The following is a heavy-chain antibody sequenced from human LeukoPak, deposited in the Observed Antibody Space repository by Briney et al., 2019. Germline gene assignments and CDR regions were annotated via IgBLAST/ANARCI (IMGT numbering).Heavy chain of an antibody. D-gene: IGHD4-17*01. V-gene: IGHV1-3*01. CDR2: INAGNGNT. CDR1: GYTFTSYA. Sequence: ASVKVSCKASGYTFTSYAMHWVRQAPGQRLEWMGWINAGNGNTKYSQKFQGRVTITRDTSASTAYMELSSLRSEDTAVYYCAIQRGHGTLRPPTPDYWGQGTLVTVSS. CDR3: AIQRGHGTLRPPTPDY. J-gene: IGHJ4*02.